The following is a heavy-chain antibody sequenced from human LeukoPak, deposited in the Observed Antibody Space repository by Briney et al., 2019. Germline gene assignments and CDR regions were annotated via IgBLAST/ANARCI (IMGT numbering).Heavy chain of an antibody. J-gene: IGHJ4*02. Sequence: ASVTVSCKASGYTFTGYYMHWVRQAPGQGLEWMGWINPNSDGTNYAQKFQGRVTMTRDTSISTAYMELSRLRSDDTAVYYCARDVAGTGYSYGYPPLDYWGQGTLVTVSS. CDR3: ARDVAGTGYSYGYPPLDY. CDR1: GYTFTGYY. D-gene: IGHD5-18*01. CDR2: INPNSDGT. V-gene: IGHV1-2*02.